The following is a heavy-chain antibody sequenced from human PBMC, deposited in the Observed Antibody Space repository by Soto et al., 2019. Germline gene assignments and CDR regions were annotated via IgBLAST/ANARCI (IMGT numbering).Heavy chain of an antibody. CDR1: GGTFSRYA. CDR3: ARSQGGSSSLDIYYYYYYGMDV. V-gene: IGHV1-69*01. Sequence: QVHLVQSGAEVKKPGSSVKVSCKAPGGTFSRYAISWVRQAPGQGLEWMGGIIPIFGTANYAQKFQGRVTITADESTSTGYMELSSLRSEDTAVYYCARSQGGSSSLDIYYYYYYGMDVWGQGTTVTVSS. J-gene: IGHJ6*02. CDR2: IIPIFGTA. D-gene: IGHD2-15*01.